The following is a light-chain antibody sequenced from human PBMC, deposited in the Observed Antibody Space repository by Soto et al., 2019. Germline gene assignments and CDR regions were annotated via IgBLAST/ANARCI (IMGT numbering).Light chain of an antibody. CDR3: QQYGSSPPYT. V-gene: IGKV3-20*01. Sequence: EIVLTQSPGTLSLSPGERATLSCRASQSVSSSYLAWYQQKPGQAPRLLIYGASSRATGIPVRFSGSGSGTDFTLTIIRLEPEDFAVYYCQQYGSSPPYTFGQGTKLEIK. CDR2: GAS. CDR1: QSVSSSY. J-gene: IGKJ2*01.